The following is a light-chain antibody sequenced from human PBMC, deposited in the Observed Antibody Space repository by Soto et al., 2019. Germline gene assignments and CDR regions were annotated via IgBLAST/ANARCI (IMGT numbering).Light chain of an antibody. Sequence: QSALTQPPSASGSPGQSVTISCTGTSSDVGGYNYVSWYQQHPGKAPKLMIYEVSKRPSGVPDCFSGSKSGNTASLTVSGLQAEDEADNYCSSYAGSNNFVFGTETKVTVL. CDR1: SSDVGGYNY. J-gene: IGLJ1*01. V-gene: IGLV2-8*01. CDR2: EVS. CDR3: SSYAGSNNFV.